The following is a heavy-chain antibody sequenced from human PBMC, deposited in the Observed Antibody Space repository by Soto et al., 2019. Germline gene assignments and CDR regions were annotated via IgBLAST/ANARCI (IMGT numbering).Heavy chain of an antibody. D-gene: IGHD2-2*02. CDR1: GFTFISYA. CDR2: ISYDGSNK. J-gene: IGHJ6*02. V-gene: IGHV3-30-3*01. Sequence: PGGSLRLSCAASGFTFISYAWNWVRQSPGKGLEWVAVISYDGSNKYYADSVKCQFNISTDHSKNTLYLQMNSLRAEDTAVYYCARDRIVAVPAPIPLIYYYYGMDVWGQGTTVTVSS. CDR3: ARDRIVAVPAPIPLIYYYYGMDV.